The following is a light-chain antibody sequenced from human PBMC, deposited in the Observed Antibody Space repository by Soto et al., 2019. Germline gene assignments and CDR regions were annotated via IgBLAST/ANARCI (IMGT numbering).Light chain of an antibody. CDR2: EVT. CDR1: SSDVGSYRH. V-gene: IGLV2-14*01. Sequence: QSALTQPASVSGSPGQSITISCSGTSSDVGSYRHVAWYQQFPGKTPKLIIYEVTYRPSGVSHRFSASKSGNTASLTISGLQAGDEADYDCISYTGSSTSYVFGTGTKVTVL. CDR3: ISYTGSSTSYV. J-gene: IGLJ1*01.